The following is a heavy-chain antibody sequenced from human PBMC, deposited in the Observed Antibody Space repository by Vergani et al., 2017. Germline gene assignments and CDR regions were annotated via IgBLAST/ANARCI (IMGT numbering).Heavy chain of an antibody. V-gene: IGHV3-23*05. D-gene: IGHD3-16*01. J-gene: IGHJ2*01. CDR1: GYTFSSYA. CDR2: IDRNYGV. CDR3: VKDNDYDADGPIDL. Sequence: EVHLLESGGGLVQSGGSLRLSCAASGYTFSSYAMSWVRQAPGKGLEWVSGIDRNYGVKNGNSFEGRFSISRDNAKKAVFLQMNNLRHEDTALYFCVKDNDYDADGPIDLWCRGTLVTVSS.